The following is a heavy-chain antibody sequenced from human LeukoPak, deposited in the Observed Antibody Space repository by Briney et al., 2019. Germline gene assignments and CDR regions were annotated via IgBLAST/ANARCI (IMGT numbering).Heavy chain of an antibody. CDR2: ISWNSGSI. Sequence: GRSLRLSCAASGFTFDDYAMHWVRQAPGKGLEWVSGISWNSGSIGYADSVKGRFTISRDNAKNSLYLQMNSLRAEDTALYYCAKDMEYYYGSGSYFDYWGQGTLVTVSS. CDR3: AKDMEYYYGSGSYFDY. CDR1: GFTFDDYA. J-gene: IGHJ4*02. D-gene: IGHD3-10*01. V-gene: IGHV3-9*01.